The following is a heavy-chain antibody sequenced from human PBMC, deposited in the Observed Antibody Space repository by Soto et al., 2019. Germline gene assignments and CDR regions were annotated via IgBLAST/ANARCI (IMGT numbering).Heavy chain of an antibody. Sequence: QVQLVESGGGVVQPGRSLRLSCAASGFTFSSYGMHWVRQAPGKGLEWVAVISYDGSNKYYADSVKGRFTISRDNSKNTLYLQMNSLRAEDTAVYYCAKGGSSGYYDFPFDYWGQGTLVTVSS. CDR2: ISYDGSNK. J-gene: IGHJ4*02. CDR3: AKGGSSGYYDFPFDY. V-gene: IGHV3-30*18. D-gene: IGHD3-22*01. CDR1: GFTFSSYG.